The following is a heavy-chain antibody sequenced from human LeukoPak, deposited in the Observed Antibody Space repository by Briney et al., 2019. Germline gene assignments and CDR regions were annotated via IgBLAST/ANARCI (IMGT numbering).Heavy chain of an antibody. J-gene: IGHJ4*02. Sequence: GGSLRLSCAASGFTFDDYAMHWVRQAPGKGLEWVSGISWNSGSIGYADSVKGRFTISRDNAKNSLYLQMNSLRAEDTALYYCAKGPWIQLWPLDYWGQGTLVTGSS. CDR2: ISWNSGSI. V-gene: IGHV3-9*01. D-gene: IGHD5-18*01. CDR3: AKGPWIQLWPLDY. CDR1: GFTFDDYA.